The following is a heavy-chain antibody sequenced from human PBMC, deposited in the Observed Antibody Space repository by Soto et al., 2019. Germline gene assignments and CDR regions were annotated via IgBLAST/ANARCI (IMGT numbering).Heavy chain of an antibody. CDR3: ARVGPWVPYYYDSSPYTFENWFDP. D-gene: IGHD3-22*01. CDR1: GSSISSGYY. V-gene: IGHV4-38-2*01. J-gene: IGHJ5*02. Sequence: SETLSLTCAVSGSSISSGYYWGWIRQPPGKGLEWIGRIYHGGSTYYNPSLNSRVTLSIDMTNNHVSLILNSVTAADTAVYYCARVGPWVPYYYDSSPYTFENWFDPWGQGTLVTVSS. CDR2: IYHGGST.